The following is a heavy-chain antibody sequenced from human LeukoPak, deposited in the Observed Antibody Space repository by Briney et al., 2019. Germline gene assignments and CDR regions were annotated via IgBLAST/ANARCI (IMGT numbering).Heavy chain of an antibody. CDR2: IYYNGST. J-gene: IGHJ4*02. V-gene: IGHV4-39*02. Sequence: PSETLSLTCTVSGGSLSSSSYYWGGIRQPPGKGLGWIGSIYYNGSTYYDPSLKSRVTISVDTSKSQFYLKLSSVTTADTAVYYCAREPLDYWGQGTLVTVSS. CDR3: AREPLDY. CDR1: GGSLSSSSYY.